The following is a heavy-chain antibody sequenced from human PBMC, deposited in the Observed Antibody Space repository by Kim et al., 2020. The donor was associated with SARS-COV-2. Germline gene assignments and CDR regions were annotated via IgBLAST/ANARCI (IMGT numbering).Heavy chain of an antibody. CDR3: ARDFGYYDSSGYSPFDP. CDR1: GFTFSSYW. J-gene: IGHJ5*02. V-gene: IGHV3-7*01. CDR2: IKQDGSEK. D-gene: IGHD3-22*01. Sequence: GGSLRLSCAASGFTFSSYWMNWVRQAPGKGLEWVANIKQDGSEKYYVDSVKGRFTISRDNAKNSLYLQMNSLRAEDTAVYYCARDFGYYDSSGYSPFDPWGQGTLVTVSS.